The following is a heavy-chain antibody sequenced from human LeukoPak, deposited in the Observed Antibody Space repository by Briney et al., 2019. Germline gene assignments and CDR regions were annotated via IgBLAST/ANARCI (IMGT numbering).Heavy chain of an antibody. CDR1: GGSISSTSYY. V-gene: IGHV4-39*01. CDR2: IYYSGST. CDR3: ASRLGWPSYFD. J-gene: IGHJ4*01. Sequence: SETLSLTCTVSGGSISSTSYYWGWIGQPPGKGLEWIGSIYYSGSTYYNPSRKSRVTISVDTSKNQFSLKLTSVTAADTAVYYCASRLGWPSYFDYGAQEPWATVPS. D-gene: IGHD4-23*01.